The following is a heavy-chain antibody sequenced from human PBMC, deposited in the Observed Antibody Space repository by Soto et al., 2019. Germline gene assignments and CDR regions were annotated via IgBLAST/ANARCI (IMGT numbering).Heavy chain of an antibody. CDR2: ISPDGNNA. Sequence: VQLVESGGDVVQPGMSLRRSCVASGSTFCSYDIHWVRQAPGKGLEWVAHISPDGNNAYYADSVKGRFTISRDNARNTVYLQVNSLRPEDTAVYHCVRCPSHGAFDIWGQGTLVTVSS. V-gene: IGHV3-30-3*01. CDR1: GSTFCSYD. CDR3: VRCPSHGAFDI. J-gene: IGHJ3*02.